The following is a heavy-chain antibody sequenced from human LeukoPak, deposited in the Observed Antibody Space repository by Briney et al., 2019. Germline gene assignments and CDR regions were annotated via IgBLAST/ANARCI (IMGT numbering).Heavy chain of an antibody. V-gene: IGHV3-23*01. CDR3: AKAIVASSLVWPQDY. D-gene: IGHD2/OR15-2a*01. CDR2: ISGSGGST. CDR1: GFTFNSYG. Sequence: GGSLRLSCAASGFTFNSYGMSWVRQAPGKGLEWVSAISGSGGSTYYADSVKGRFTISRDNSKNTLYLQMNSLRAEDTAVYYCAKAIVASSLVWPQDYWGQGTLVTVSS. J-gene: IGHJ4*02.